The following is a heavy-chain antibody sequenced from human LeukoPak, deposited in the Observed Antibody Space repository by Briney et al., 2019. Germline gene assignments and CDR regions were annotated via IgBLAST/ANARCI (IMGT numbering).Heavy chain of an antibody. CDR2: IYTSGST. D-gene: IGHD2-2*01. V-gene: IGHV4-4*07. CDR1: GGSISSCY. J-gene: IGHJ6*04. CDR3: ASARTTAFMDV. Sequence: SETLSLTCTVSGGSISSCYWSWIRQRAGQGLEWIGRIYTSGSTNYNHSLKSRVTMSVDTSKNQLSLKLSSVTAADTAVYYCASARTTAFMDVWGKGTTVTVSS.